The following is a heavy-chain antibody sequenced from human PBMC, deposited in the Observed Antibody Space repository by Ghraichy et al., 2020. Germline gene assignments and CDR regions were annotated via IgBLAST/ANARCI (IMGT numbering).Heavy chain of an antibody. CDR3: ARGGGWYYYDY. J-gene: IGHJ4*02. CDR2: INPKNGET. D-gene: IGHD6-19*01. Sequence: ASVKVSCKAAGDTDSTFYINWMRQTPGQVLEFLGWINPKNGETKYARNFQGRVTLTRDTPITTAYMELNSLRSDDTAVYFCARGGGWYYYDYWGQGTLVTVSS. V-gene: IGHV1-2*02. CDR1: GDTDSTFY.